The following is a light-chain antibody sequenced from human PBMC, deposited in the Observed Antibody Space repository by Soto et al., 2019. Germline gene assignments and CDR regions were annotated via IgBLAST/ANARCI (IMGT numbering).Light chain of an antibody. CDR3: HQYNSNQWT. Sequence: DIQMTQSPSTLSASVGERVTITCRASQSISTWLAWYQQKPGKAPKLLIYKESTLESGVQSRFSGGGSGTEVNLTISSLQPDDFAPDYCHQYNSNQWTFGQGNTVEI. J-gene: IGKJ1*01. V-gene: IGKV1-5*03. CDR1: QSISTW. CDR2: KES.